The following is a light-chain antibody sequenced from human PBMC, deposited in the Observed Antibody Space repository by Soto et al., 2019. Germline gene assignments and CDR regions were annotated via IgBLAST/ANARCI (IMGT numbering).Light chain of an antibody. Sequence: QSVLTQSSSASASLGSSVRLTCTLSSRHSSNTIAWHQQQPGKAPRYLMKVEGNGSYNKGSGVPDRFSGSSSGADRYLTISSLQSEDEADYYCETWDSNTRVFGGGTQLTVL. CDR1: SRHSSNT. CDR2: VEGNGSY. V-gene: IGLV4-60*03. CDR3: ETWDSNTRV. J-gene: IGLJ2*01.